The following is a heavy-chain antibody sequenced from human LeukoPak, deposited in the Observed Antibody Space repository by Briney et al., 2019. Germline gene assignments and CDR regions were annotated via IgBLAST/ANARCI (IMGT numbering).Heavy chain of an antibody. CDR2: VSSSSSYI. CDR3: ARAGPEYCSGGSCYSGRGYYFDY. CDR1: GFTFSSYS. D-gene: IGHD2-15*01. V-gene: IGHV3-21*01. J-gene: IGHJ4*02. Sequence: GGSLRLSCAASGFTFSSYSTNWVRQAPGKGLEWVSSVSSSSSYIYYADSVKGRFTISRDNAKNSLYLHMNSLRAEDTAVYYCARAGPEYCSGGSCYSGRGYYFDYWGQGTLVTVSS.